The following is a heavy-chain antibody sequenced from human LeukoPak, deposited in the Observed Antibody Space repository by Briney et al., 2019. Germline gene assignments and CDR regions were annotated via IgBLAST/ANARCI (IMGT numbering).Heavy chain of an antibody. CDR2: SNSDGSST. CDR1: GFTFSSYW. D-gene: IGHD2-15*01. CDR3: ARGPRYCSGGSCYCFY. Sequence: GGSLRLSCAASGFTFSSYWMHWVRQAPGKGLVWVSRSNSDGSSTSYADSVKSRFTISRDNAKNTLYLQMNSLRAEDTAVYYCARGPRYCSGGSCYCFYWGQGTLVTVSS. J-gene: IGHJ4*02. V-gene: IGHV3-74*01.